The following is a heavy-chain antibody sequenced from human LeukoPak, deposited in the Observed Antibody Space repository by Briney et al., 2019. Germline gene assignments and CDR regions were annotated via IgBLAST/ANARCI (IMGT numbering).Heavy chain of an antibody. CDR2: IYYSGST. J-gene: IGHJ5*02. CDR1: GSSISSYY. CDR3: ARGRGLALRGFDP. V-gene: IGHV4-59*01. D-gene: IGHD3/OR15-3a*01. Sequence: SETLSLTCTVSGSSISSYYWSWIRQPPGKGLEWIGYIYYSGSTNYNPSLKSRVTISVDTSKNQFSLKLSSVTAADTAVYYCARGRGLALRGFDPWGQGTLVTVSS.